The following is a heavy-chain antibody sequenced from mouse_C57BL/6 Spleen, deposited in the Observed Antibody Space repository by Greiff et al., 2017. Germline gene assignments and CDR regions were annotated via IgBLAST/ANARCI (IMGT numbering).Heavy chain of an antibody. D-gene: IGHD2-4*01. V-gene: IGHV14-2*01. CDR2: IDPEDGET. CDR1: GFNIKDYY. J-gene: IGHJ4*01. Sequence: VQLQQSGAELVKPGASVKLSCTASGFNIKDYYMHWVKQRTEQGLEWIGRIDPEDGETKYAPKFQGKATITADTSSNTAYLQLSSLTSEDTAVYYCARPHPIYYDYDGAYAMDYWGQGTSVTVSS. CDR3: ARPHPIYYDYDGAYAMDY.